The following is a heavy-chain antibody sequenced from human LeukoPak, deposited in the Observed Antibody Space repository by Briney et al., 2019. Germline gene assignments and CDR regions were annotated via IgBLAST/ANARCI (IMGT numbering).Heavy chain of an antibody. CDR1: GGSMSDYY. Sequence: SETLSLTCTVSGGSMSDYYWGWIRQPPGKSLEWIGHIYYSGSAYYNPSLRSRVTISIDTSKNQFSLKLTSVTAADTAIYYCARRGYFDYWGQGILVTVSA. J-gene: IGHJ4*02. V-gene: IGHV4-59*08. CDR3: ARRGYFDY. CDR2: IYYSGSA.